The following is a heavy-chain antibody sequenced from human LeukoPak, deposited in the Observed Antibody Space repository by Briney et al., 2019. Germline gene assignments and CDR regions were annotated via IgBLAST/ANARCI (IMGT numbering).Heavy chain of an antibody. J-gene: IGHJ4*02. V-gene: IGHV4-38-2*02. CDR2: IYHSGST. D-gene: IGHD3-16*01. CDR1: GFSITSDYY. Sequence: SETLSLTCTVSGFSITSDYYWGWVRQPPGKGLEWIGTIYHSGSTYYNPSLLGRVTISVDTSKNQFSLKLSSVTAADTAVYYCARGGPPFSFDYWGQGTLVTVSS. CDR3: ARGGPPFSFDY.